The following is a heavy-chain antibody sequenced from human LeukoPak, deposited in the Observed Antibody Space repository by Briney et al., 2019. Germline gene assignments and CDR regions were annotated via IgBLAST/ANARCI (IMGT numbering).Heavy chain of an antibody. Sequence: PSEPLSLTCAVYGGSFSGYYWSWIRQPPGKGLEWIGYIYHSGSTYYNPSLKSRVTISVDRSKNQFSLKLSSVTAADTAVYYCARDQGYCSSTSCQNWFDPWGQGTLVTVSS. V-gene: IGHV4-34*01. CDR2: IYHSGST. CDR1: GGSFSGYY. CDR3: ARDQGYCSSTSCQNWFDP. D-gene: IGHD2-2*01. J-gene: IGHJ5*02.